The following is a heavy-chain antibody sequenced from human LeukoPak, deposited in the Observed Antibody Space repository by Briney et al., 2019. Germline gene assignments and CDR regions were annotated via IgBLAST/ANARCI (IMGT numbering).Heavy chain of an antibody. CDR1: GYTFTGYY. CDR2: INPNSGGT. J-gene: IGHJ6*03. Sequence: VASVKVSCKASGYTFTGYYMHWVRQAPGQGLEWMGWINPNSGGTNYAQKFQGRVTMTRDTSISTAYMELSRLRSDDTAVYYCARGAVLRFLEWLSTSAYYMDVWGKGTTVTVSS. CDR3: ARGAVLRFLEWLSTSAYYMDV. V-gene: IGHV1-2*02. D-gene: IGHD3-3*01.